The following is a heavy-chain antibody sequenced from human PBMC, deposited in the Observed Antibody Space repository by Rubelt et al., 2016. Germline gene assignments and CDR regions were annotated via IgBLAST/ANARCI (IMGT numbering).Heavy chain of an antibody. J-gene: IGHJ4*02. V-gene: IGHV2-5*02. CDR2: IYGDDGK. D-gene: IGHD5-12*01. CDR1: GGSISGYY. Sequence: LLKPSETLSLTCAVSGGSISGYYWGWIRQPPGKALAWLALIYGDDGKRYRPSLKSRVTITKDSSKNQGSLAKTNMDPGDTATYDCADQRGFGGYGRGDYWGQGILVTVSS. CDR3: ADQRGFGGYGRGDY.